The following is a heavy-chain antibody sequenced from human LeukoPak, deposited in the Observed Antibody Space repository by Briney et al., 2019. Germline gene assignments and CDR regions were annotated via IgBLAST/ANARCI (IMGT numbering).Heavy chain of an antibody. Sequence: PGGSLRLSCAASGITFSSYGMSWVRQAPGKGLEWVSSISSTGGTTYYADSVKGRFTISRDNSKNTLYLQMNSLRVEDTAVYYCANGPTLRGYYDSSGHYWGQGTLVTVSS. CDR3: ANGPTLRGYYDSSGHY. D-gene: IGHD3-22*01. CDR2: ISSTGGTT. CDR1: GITFSSYG. J-gene: IGHJ4*02. V-gene: IGHV3-23*01.